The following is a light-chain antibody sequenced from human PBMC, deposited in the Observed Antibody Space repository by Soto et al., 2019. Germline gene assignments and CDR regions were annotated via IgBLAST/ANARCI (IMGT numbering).Light chain of an antibody. CDR2: WAS. CDR3: QQYYSTPYT. J-gene: IGKJ2*01. V-gene: IGKV4-1*01. Sequence: DIVMTHSPDSLAVSLGERATINCKSSQSVLYSSNNKNYLAWYQQKPGQPPNLLIYWASTRESGVPDRFSGSGSGTDFTLTISSLQAEDVAVYYCQQYYSTPYTFGQGTKLEIK. CDR1: QSVLYSSNNKNY.